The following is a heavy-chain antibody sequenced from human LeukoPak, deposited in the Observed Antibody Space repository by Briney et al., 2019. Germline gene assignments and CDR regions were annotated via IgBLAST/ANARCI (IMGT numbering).Heavy chain of an antibody. Sequence: SETLSLTCTVSGGSISSYYWSWIRQPPGKGLEWIGYIYNSGSTNYNPSLKSRVTISVDTSKNQFSLKPSSVTAADTAVYYCASARRDYDSSGYYFAEDFDYWGQGTLVTVSS. CDR2: IYNSGST. D-gene: IGHD3-22*01. CDR3: ASARRDYDSSGYYFAEDFDY. J-gene: IGHJ4*02. CDR1: GGSISSYY. V-gene: IGHV4-59*01.